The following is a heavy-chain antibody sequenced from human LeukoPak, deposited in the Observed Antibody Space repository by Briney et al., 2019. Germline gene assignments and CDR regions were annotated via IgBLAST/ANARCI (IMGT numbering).Heavy chain of an antibody. CDR2: INAGNGNT. D-gene: IGHD2-15*01. V-gene: IGHV1-3*01. J-gene: IGHJ1*01. Sequence: GASVKVSCKASGYTFTSFAIHWVRQAPGQRLEWMGWINAGNGNTKYSQKFQGRVTGTRDTSASTVYMELSSLRSEDTAVYYCARDLGVGYCSGGSCYHAEYFQHWGQGTLVTVSS. CDR3: ARDLGVGYCSGGSCYHAEYFQH. CDR1: GYTFTSFA.